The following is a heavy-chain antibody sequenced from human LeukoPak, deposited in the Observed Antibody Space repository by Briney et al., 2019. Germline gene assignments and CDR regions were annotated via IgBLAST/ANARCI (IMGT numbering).Heavy chain of an antibody. V-gene: IGHV4-38-2*02. CDR3: ARGPHCSSTSCYLFDY. CDR1: GYSISSGYY. D-gene: IGHD2-2*01. J-gene: IGHJ4*02. CDR2: IYHSGST. Sequence: SETLSLTCTVSGYSISSGYYWGWIRQSPGKGLEWIGNIYHSGSTYHNPSLKSRVTMSIDTSKNQFSLKLSSVTAADTAVYYCARGPHCSSTSCYLFDYWGQGTLVTVPS.